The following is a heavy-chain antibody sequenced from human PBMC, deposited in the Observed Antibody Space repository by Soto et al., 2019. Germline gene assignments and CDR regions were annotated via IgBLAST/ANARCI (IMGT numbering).Heavy chain of an antibody. J-gene: IGHJ4*02. CDR3: AKDKVAAAGFHFDY. Sequence: GGSLRLSCAASGFTFDDYAMHWVRQAPGKGLEWVSGISWNSGSIGYADSVKGRFTISRDNAKNSLYLQMNSLRAEDTALYYCAKDKVAAAGFHFDYWGQGTLVTVSS. D-gene: IGHD6-13*01. CDR1: GFTFDDYA. CDR2: ISWNSGSI. V-gene: IGHV3-9*01.